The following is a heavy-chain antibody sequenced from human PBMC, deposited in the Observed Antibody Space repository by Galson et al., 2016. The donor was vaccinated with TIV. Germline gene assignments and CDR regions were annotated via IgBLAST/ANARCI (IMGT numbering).Heavy chain of an antibody. CDR2: IFPSDSDT. CDR1: GYNFITYW. D-gene: IGHD2-21*01. V-gene: IGHV5-51*01. J-gene: IGHJ3*02. CDR3: ARRGGSDSPARAFDI. Sequence: QSGAEVKKTGESLKISCKGSGYNFITYWIGWARQMPGKGLEWMGIIFPSDSDTRYSPSFEGQVTISADKSASTISLQWTSLKTSASGIYYCARRGGSDSPARAFDIWGQGTMVTVSS.